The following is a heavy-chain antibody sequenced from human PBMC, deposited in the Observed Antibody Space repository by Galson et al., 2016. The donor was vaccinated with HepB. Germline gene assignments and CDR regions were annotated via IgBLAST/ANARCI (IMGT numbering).Heavy chain of an antibody. CDR2: ISGSGGST. CDR1: GFTFNNYA. Sequence: SLRLSCAASGFTFNNYAMSWVRQAPGKGLEWVSSISGSGGSTYYADSVKGRFTISRDNSNNTLYVQMSSLRGEDTAIYYCAKVPTVSTSLSNYAMDVWGQGTTVTVSS. V-gene: IGHV3-23*01. CDR3: AKVPTVSTSLSNYAMDV. D-gene: IGHD4-17*01. J-gene: IGHJ6*02.